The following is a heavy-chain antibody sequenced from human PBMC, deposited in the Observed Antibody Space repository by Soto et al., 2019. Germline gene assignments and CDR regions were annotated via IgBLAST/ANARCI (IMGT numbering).Heavy chain of an antibody. CDR1: GGSIRSGGYY. V-gene: IGHV4-31*03. CDR2: IYYIAST. J-gene: IGHJ4*02. Sequence: QVQLQESGPGLVKPSQTLSLTCTVSGGSIRSGGYYWRWIRQHPGKDLEWIGYIYYIASTYYNPSLRSRVSISVDTSNNQCSLKLSSVTAADTAVYYCARAVTVISNFDYWGQGTLVAVSS. CDR3: ARAVTVISNFDY. D-gene: IGHD4-17*01.